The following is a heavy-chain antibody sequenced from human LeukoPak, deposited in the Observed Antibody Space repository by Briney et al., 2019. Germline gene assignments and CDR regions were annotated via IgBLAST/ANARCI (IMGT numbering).Heavy chain of an antibody. CDR1: GFTFSSYA. V-gene: IGHV3-33*08. CDR2: IWYDGSNK. CDR3: ARGGIAVAGTDY. D-gene: IGHD6-19*01. Sequence: GGSLRLSCAASGFTFSSYAMSWVRQAPGKGLEWVAVIWYDGSNKYYADSVKGRFTISRDNSKNTLYLQMNSLRAEVTAVYYCARGGIAVAGTDYWGQGTLVTVSS. J-gene: IGHJ4*02.